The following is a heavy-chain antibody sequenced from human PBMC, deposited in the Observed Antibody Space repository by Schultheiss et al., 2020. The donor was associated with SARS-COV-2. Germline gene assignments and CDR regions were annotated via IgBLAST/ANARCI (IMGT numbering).Heavy chain of an antibody. CDR1: GYTFTGYY. D-gene: IGHD1-26*01. CDR2: INPNSGGT. J-gene: IGHJ4*02. V-gene: IGHV1-2*02. CDR3: ARGQGGSYVDAIDY. Sequence: ASVKVSCKASGYTFTGYYMHWVRQAPGQGLEWMGWINPNSGGTNYAQKFQGRVTMTRDTSISTAYMELSRLRSDDTAVYYCARGQGGSYVDAIDYWGQGTLVTVSS.